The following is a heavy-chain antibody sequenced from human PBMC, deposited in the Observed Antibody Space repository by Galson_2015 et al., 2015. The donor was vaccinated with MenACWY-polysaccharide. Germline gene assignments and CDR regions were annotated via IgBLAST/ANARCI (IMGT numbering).Heavy chain of an antibody. Sequence: SLRLSCAASGFTFSSYGMHWVRQAPGKGLEWVAVISYDGSNKYYADSVKGRFTISRDNSKNTLYLQMNSLRAEDTAVYYCAKDHGRGGWSWFDYWGQGTLVTVSS. V-gene: IGHV3-30*18. J-gene: IGHJ4*02. CDR3: AKDHGRGGWSWFDY. CDR2: ISYDGSNK. D-gene: IGHD6-19*01. CDR1: GFTFSSYG.